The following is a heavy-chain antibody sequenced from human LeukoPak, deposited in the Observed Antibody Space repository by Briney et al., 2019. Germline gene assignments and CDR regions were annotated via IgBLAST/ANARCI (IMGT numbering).Heavy chain of an antibody. D-gene: IGHD3-10*01. V-gene: IGHV4-30-4*01. CDR3: ARGGSGNPRAYYFDY. Sequence: ASGTLSLTCTVSGGSISSGDYYWSWIRQPPGKGLEWIGYIYYSGSTYYNPSLKSRVTISVDTSKNQFSLKLSSVTAADTAVYYCARGGSGNPRAYYFDYWGQGTLVTVSS. CDR2: IYYSGST. CDR1: GGSISSGDYY. J-gene: IGHJ4*02.